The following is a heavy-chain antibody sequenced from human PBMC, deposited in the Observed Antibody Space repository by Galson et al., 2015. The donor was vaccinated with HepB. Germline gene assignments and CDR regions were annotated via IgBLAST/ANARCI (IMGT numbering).Heavy chain of an antibody. CDR3: AREIHKYFSDSSGYAY. Sequence: CAISGDSVSNNYAAWNWIRQSPSRGLEWLGRTYHRSKRNNDYANSVKSRVTINSDTSKNTFSPHLKSVTPDDTAVYYCAREIHKYFSDSSGYAYWGQVTLVTVSS. D-gene: IGHD3-22*01. CDR1: GDSVSNNYAA. J-gene: IGHJ4*02. CDR2: TYHRSKRNN. V-gene: IGHV6-1*01.